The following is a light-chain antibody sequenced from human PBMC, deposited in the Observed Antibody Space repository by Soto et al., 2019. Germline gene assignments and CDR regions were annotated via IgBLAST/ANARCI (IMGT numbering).Light chain of an antibody. Sequence: REMTQSADTLSVSPLERPTLSCTDSHNLLSNVAWYKQKPGQAPRLLTYGESTRATGIPDRFSGSGSGTDFSLTISSLQSEDFAVYYCQQYNTWPPWFHSITFGQGTRPAI. CDR3: QQYNTWPPWFHSIT. CDR1: HNLLSN. V-gene: IGKV3-15*01. J-gene: IGKJ5*01. CDR2: GES.